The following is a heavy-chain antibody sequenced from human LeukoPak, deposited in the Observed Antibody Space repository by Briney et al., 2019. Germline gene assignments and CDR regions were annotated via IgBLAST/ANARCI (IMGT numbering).Heavy chain of an antibody. CDR2: IRYDGSNE. V-gene: IGHV3-30*02. CDR3: AKDGQSMHITMIVVVTDY. CDR1: GFTFSSYG. J-gene: IGHJ4*02. Sequence: GGSLRLSCAASGFTFSSYGMHWVRQAPGKGLEWVAFIRYDGSNEFYADSVKGRFTISRDNSKNTLYLQMNSLRAEDTAVYYCAKDGQSMHITMIVVVTDYWGQGTLVTVSS. D-gene: IGHD3-22*01.